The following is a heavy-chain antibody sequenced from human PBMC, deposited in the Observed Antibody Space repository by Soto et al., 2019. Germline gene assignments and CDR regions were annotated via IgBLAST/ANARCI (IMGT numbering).Heavy chain of an antibody. Sequence: GGSLRLSCAASGFTFWKFGLHWVRQSPREGLEWVALISHDGTDKYYADSVKGRFTISRDNSKNTLYLQMNSLRAEDTAVYYCAKGPRRITMIVVVTPRVDYWGQGTLVTVSS. CDR2: ISHDGTDK. J-gene: IGHJ4*02. CDR3: AKGPRRITMIVVVTPRVDY. CDR1: GFTFWKFG. V-gene: IGHV3-30*18. D-gene: IGHD3-22*01.